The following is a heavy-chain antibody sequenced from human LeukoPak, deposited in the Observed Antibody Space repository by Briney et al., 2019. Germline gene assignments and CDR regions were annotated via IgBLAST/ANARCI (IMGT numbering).Heavy chain of an antibody. J-gene: IGHJ4*02. CDR1: GFTFNKYA. D-gene: IGHD4-11*01. Sequence: GGSLRLSCAASGFTFNKYAMNWVRQAPGKGLEWISSIAGTGGSTYYADSVKGRFTISRDNSENTLYLQMNSLRAEDTAVYYCARDRRGLLDYWGQGTLVTVSS. CDR3: ARDRRGLLDY. V-gene: IGHV3-23*01. CDR2: IAGTGGST.